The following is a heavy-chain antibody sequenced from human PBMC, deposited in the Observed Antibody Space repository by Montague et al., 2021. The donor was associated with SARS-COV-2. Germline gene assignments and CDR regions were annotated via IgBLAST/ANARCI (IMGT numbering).Heavy chain of an antibody. CDR1: GFSLSTSGMC. CDR3: ARIFDSSWPTFDC. D-gene: IGHD6-13*01. V-gene: IGHV2-70*01. Sequence: PALVKPTQTLTLTCTFSGFSLSTSGMCVSWIRQPPGKALEWLALXXWDDDKYYSTSLKTRLTISKDTSKNQVVLTMTNMDPVDTATYYCARIFDSSWPTFDCWGQGTLVTVSS. J-gene: IGHJ4*02. CDR2: XXWDDDK.